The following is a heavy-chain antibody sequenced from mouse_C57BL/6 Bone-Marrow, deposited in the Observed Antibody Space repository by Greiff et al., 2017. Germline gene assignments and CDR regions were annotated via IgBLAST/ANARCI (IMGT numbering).Heavy chain of an antibody. Sequence: VQLQQSGAELVKPGASVKISCKASGYAFSSYWMNWVKQRPGKGLEWIGQLYPGDGDTNYNGKFKGKATLTADNSSSTAYMQLSSLTSEDAAVYFCARRVSGYFDVWGTGTTVTVSS. CDR1: GYAFSSYW. V-gene: IGHV1-80*01. CDR3: ARRVSGYFDV. CDR2: LYPGDGDT. J-gene: IGHJ1*03.